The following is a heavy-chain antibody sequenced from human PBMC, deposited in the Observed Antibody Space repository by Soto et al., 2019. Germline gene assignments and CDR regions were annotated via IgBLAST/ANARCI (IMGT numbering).Heavy chain of an antibody. CDR2: IIYDSSNK. V-gene: IGHV3-30-3*01. J-gene: IGHJ4*02. CDR3: ERGLSVRSGWFPMSY. CDR1: GFTFSSYA. Sequence: GGSLRLSCAASGFTFSSYAMHWVRQAPGKGLEWVAAIIYDSSNKYYADSVKGRFTISRDNSKNPLYLQMNSLRAEDTAVYYCERGLSVRSGWFPMSYWGQGPLVT. D-gene: IGHD6-19*01.